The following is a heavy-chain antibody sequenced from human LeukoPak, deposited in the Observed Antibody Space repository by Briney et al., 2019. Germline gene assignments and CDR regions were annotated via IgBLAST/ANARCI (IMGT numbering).Heavy chain of an antibody. CDR2: INSDGSST. J-gene: IGHJ4*02. CDR3: ARDAKYGGVDY. CDR1: GFTFSSYW. D-gene: IGHD4-23*01. Sequence: GGSLRLSCAASGFTFSSYWMHWVRHAPGKGLVWVSRINSDGSSTSYADSVKGRFTISRDNAKNTLYLQMNSLRAEDTAVYYCARDAKYGGVDYWGQGTLVTVSS. V-gene: IGHV3-74*01.